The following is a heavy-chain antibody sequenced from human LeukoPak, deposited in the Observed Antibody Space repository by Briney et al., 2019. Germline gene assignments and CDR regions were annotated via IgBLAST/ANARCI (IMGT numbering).Heavy chain of an antibody. D-gene: IGHD1-1*01. CDR1: GYTFTSYD. CDR3: ARGNDWNDEAIDAFDI. Sequence: ASVKVSCKASGYTFTSYDIHWVRQATGQGLEWMGWMNPNSGNTGYAQKFQGRVTITRNTSISTAYMELSSLRSEDTAVYYCARGNDWNDEAIDAFDIWGQGTMVTVSP. J-gene: IGHJ3*02. CDR2: MNPNSGNT. V-gene: IGHV1-8*03.